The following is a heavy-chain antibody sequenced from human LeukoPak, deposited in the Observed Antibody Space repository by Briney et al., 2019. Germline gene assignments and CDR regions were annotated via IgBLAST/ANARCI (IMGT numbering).Heavy chain of an antibody. CDR3: ATLTSSSSTPGYYYYYYMDV. D-gene: IGHD6-6*01. V-gene: IGHV1-24*01. CDR1: GYTLTELS. J-gene: IGHJ6*03. CDR2: FDPEDGET. Sequence: ASVKVSCKVSGYTLTELSMHWVRQAPGKGLEWMGGFDPEDGETIYAQKFQGRVTMTEDTSTDTAYMELSSLRSEDTAVYYCATLTSSSSTPGYYYYYYMDVWGKGTTVTVYS.